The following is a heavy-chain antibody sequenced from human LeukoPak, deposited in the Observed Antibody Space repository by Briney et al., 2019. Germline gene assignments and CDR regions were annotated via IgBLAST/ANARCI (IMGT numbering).Heavy chain of an antibody. V-gene: IGHV4-39*07. D-gene: IGHD2-15*01. CDR3: ARVLAGGYCSGGSCPTAAFDI. J-gene: IGHJ3*02. CDR2: IYYSGST. Sequence: SETLSLTCTVSGGSISSSSYYWGWIRQPPGKGLEWIGSIYYSGSTYHNPSLKSRVTISVDTSKNQFSLKLSSVTAADTAVYYCARVLAGGYCSGGSCPTAAFDIWGQGTMVTVSS. CDR1: GGSISSSSYY.